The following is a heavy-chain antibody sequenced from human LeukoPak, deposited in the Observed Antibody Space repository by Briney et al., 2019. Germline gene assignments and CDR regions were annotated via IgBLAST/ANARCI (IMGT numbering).Heavy chain of an antibody. J-gene: IGHJ6*03. CDR3: ASQVRYYYYMDV. V-gene: IGHV3-7*01. CDR2: IKQDGSEK. CDR1: GFTFSSYW. Sequence: PGGSLRLSCAASGFTFSSYWMSWVRQAPGKGLEWVANIKQDGSEKYYVDSVKGRFTISRDNAKDSLYLQMNSLRAEDTAVYYCASQVRYYYYMDVWGKGTTVTVSS.